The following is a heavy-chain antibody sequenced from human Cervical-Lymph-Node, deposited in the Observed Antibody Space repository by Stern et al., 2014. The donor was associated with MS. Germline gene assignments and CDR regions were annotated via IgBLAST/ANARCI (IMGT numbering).Heavy chain of an antibody. Sequence: QVQLVQSGAEVKKPGSSATVSCKASGGTFSNYAISWGRQAPGQGLEWMGGIIPIFGTANYAQKFQGRVTITADESTSTAYMELSSLRSEDTALYYCARGWSYDILTAYSYWGQGTLVTVSS. CDR3: ARGWSYDILTAYSY. V-gene: IGHV1-69*01. CDR2: IIPIFGTA. J-gene: IGHJ4*02. CDR1: GGTFSNYA. D-gene: IGHD3-9*01.